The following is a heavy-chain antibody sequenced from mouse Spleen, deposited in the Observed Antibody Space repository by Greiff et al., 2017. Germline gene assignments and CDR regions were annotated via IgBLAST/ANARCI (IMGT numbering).Heavy chain of an antibody. CDR3: TREGGTWYFDV. J-gene: IGHJ1*01. D-gene: IGHD4-1*01. V-gene: IGHV1S22*01. CDR2: IYPGSGST. Sequence: LQQPGSELVRPGASVKLSCKASGYTFTSYWMHWVKQRPGQGLEWIGNIYPGSGSTNYDEKFKSKATLTVDTSSSTAYMQLSSLTSEDSAVYYCTREGGTWYFDVWGAGTTVTVSS. CDR1: GYTFTSYW.